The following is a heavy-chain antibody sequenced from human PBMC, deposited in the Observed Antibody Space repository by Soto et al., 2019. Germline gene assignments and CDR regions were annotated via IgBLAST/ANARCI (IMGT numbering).Heavy chain of an antibody. CDR2: INPNTGVT. CDR1: GYSFTDHY. J-gene: IGHJ6*02. Sequence: QAQLVQSGADVKKPGASVKVSCKASGYSFTDHYMHWVRQAPGQGLEWLGWINPNTGVTHFAQKFQRWVTMTRDTSINTAYMELTRLKSDDTAFYYCVRYPDDFRYGLDVWGQGTTVTVSS. CDR3: VRYPDDFRYGLDV. D-gene: IGHD2-2*01. V-gene: IGHV1-2*04.